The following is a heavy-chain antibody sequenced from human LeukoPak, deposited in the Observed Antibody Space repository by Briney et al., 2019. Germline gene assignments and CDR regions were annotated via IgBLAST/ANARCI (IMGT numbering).Heavy chain of an antibody. CDR3: ARQASMIRGVIVAGFDP. CDR1: GGSFSGYS. V-gene: IGHV4-30-4*07. CDR2: IYYGGST. J-gene: IGHJ5*02. Sequence: SETLSLTCAVYGGSFSGYSWSWVRQPPGKGLEWIGYIYYGGSTYYSPSLKSRVSMSLDTSQNQFSLRLSSVTAADTAVYYCARQASMIRGVIVAGFDPWGQGTLVTVSS. D-gene: IGHD3-10*01.